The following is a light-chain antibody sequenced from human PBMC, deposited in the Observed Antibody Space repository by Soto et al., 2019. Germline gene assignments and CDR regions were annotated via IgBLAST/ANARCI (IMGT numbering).Light chain of an antibody. CDR2: GVT. CDR1: SSDVGGYNY. J-gene: IGLJ1*01. V-gene: IGLV2-14*01. Sequence: QSALTQPASVSGSPGQSITISCTGTSSDVGGYNYVSWYQQHPGIAPKLLIYGVTNRPSGVSTRFSGSKSGNTASLTISGLQAADEADCHCSSYTSASTLLYLFGTGTKLTVL. CDR3: SSYTSASTLLYL.